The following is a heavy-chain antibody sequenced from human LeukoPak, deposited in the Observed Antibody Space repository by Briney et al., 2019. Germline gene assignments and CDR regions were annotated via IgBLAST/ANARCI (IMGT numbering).Heavy chain of an antibody. Sequence: PSETLSLTCTVSGGSISSSSYYWGWIRQPPGKGLEWIGSIYYSGSTYYNPSLKSRVTISVDTSKNQFSLKLSSVTAADTAVYYCARDSPYIIAAAGTALGLAYWGQGTLVTVSS. J-gene: IGHJ4*02. CDR1: GGSISSSSYY. CDR3: ARDSPYIIAAAGTALGLAY. D-gene: IGHD6-13*01. CDR2: IYYSGST. V-gene: IGHV4-39*07.